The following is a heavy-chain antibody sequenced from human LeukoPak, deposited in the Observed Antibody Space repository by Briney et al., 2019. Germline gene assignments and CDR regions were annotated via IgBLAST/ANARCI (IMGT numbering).Heavy chain of an antibody. V-gene: IGHV1-18*01. J-gene: IGHJ3*02. Sequence: ASVKVSCKASGYTFTSYGISWVRQAPGQGLEWMGWISAYNGNTNYAQNLQGRVTMTTDTSTSTAYMELRSLRSDDTAVYYCARVVVVPAADAFDIWGQGTMVTVSS. CDR2: ISAYNGNT. CDR1: GYTFTSYG. CDR3: ARVVVVPAADAFDI. D-gene: IGHD2-2*01.